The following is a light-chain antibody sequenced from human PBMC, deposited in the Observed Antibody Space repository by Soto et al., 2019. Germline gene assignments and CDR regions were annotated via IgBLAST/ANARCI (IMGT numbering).Light chain of an antibody. Sequence: QSVLTQPPSVSGAPGQRVTISCTGSSSNIGAGYDVHWYQQLPETAPKLLIYGNSNRPSGVPDRFSGSKSGTSASLAITGLQAEDEADYYCQSYDSSLSGWVLGGGTQLTVL. CDR2: GNS. V-gene: IGLV1-40*01. CDR3: QSYDSSLSGWV. CDR1: SSNIGAGYD. J-gene: IGLJ3*02.